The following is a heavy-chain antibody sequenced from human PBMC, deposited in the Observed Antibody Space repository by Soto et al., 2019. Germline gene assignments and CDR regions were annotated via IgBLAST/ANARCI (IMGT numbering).Heavy chain of an antibody. CDR1: GFSLSTSGVG. J-gene: IGHJ4*02. V-gene: IGHV2-5*02. D-gene: IGHD3-9*01. CDR2: IYWDDSK. CDR3: AHKGPEDWPLDY. Sequence: QITLKESGPTLVRPTQTLTLTCAFSGFSLSTSGVGVGWIRQPPGKALEWLAVIYWDDSKHYSPSLRRRLTITKDTSKNHVVLTMTNMHPMDTGTYYCAHKGPEDWPLDYWGQGTLVTVSS.